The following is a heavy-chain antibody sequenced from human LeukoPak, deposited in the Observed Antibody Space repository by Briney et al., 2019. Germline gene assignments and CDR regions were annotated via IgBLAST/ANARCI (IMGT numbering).Heavy chain of an antibody. J-gene: IGHJ4*02. CDR3: ATNPLKRPDYGDYYFDY. V-gene: IGHV1-24*01. Sequence: ASVKVSCTVSGYTLTELSMHWVRRAPGKGLEWMGGFDPEDGETIYAQKFQGRVTMTEDTSTDTAYMELSSLRSEDTAVYYCATNPLKRPDYGDYYFDYWGQGTLVTVSS. CDR1: GYTLTELS. CDR2: FDPEDGET. D-gene: IGHD4-17*01.